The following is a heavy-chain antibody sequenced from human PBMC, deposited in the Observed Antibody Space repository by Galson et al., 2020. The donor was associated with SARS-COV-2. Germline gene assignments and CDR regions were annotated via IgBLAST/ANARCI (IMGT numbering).Heavy chain of an antibody. V-gene: IGHV1-24*01. J-gene: IGHJ4*02. Sequence: ASVKVSCKASGYTLTELSMHWVRQAPGKGLEWMGGFDPEDGETIYAQKFQGRVTMTEDTSTDTAYMELSSLRSEDTAVYYCATSPAVAGRIVPWYWGQGTLVTVSS. CDR2: FDPEDGET. D-gene: IGHD6-19*01. CDR3: ATSPAVAGRIVPWY. CDR1: GYTLTELS.